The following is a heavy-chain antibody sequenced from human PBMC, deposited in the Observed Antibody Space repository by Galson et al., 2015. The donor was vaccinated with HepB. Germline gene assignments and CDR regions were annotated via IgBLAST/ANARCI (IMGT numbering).Heavy chain of an antibody. CDR1: GFTFSSYG. J-gene: IGHJ3*02. CDR3: AKDSFEYSSSPDAFDI. V-gene: IGHV3-30*18. D-gene: IGHD6-6*01. Sequence: SLRLSCAASGFTFSSYGMHWVRQAPGKGLEWVAVISYDGSNKYYADSVKGRFTISRDNSKNTLYLQMNSLRAEDTAVYYCAKDSFEYSSSPDAFDIWGQGTMVTVSS. CDR2: ISYDGSNK.